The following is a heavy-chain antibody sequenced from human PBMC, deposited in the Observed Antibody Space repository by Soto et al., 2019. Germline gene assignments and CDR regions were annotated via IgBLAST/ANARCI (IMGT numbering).Heavy chain of an antibody. J-gene: IGHJ6*02. CDR1: GFTFSSYA. CDR2: ISYDGSNK. D-gene: IGHD2-15*01. CDR3: ARDREVVVAATSYYGMDV. V-gene: IGHV3-30-3*01. Sequence: LRLSCAASGFTFSSYAMHWVRQAPGKGLEWVAVISYDGSNKYYADSVKGRFTISRDNSKNTLYLQMNSLRAEDTAVYYCARDREVVVAATSYYGMDVWGQGTTVTVSS.